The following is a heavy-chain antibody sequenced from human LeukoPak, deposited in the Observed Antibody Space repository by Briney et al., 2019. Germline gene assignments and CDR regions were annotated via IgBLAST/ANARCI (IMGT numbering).Heavy chain of an antibody. CDR3: ARDPLPVVAARFDP. J-gene: IGHJ5*02. CDR1: GGTFSSYA. V-gene: IGHV1-69*05. CDR2: IIPIFGTA. D-gene: IGHD2-15*01. Sequence: GSSVKVSCKXSGGTFSSYAISWVRQAPGQGLERMGRIIPIFGTANYAQKFQGRVTITTDESTSTAYMELSSLRSEDTAVYYCARDPLPVVAARFDPWGQGTLVTVSS.